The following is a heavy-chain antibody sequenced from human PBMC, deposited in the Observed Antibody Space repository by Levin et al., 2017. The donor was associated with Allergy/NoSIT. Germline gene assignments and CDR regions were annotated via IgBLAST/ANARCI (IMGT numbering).Heavy chain of an antibody. D-gene: IGHD2-15*01. V-gene: IGHV4-59*08. CDR3: ARWFCSGDICYSGSHGMDV. J-gene: IGHJ6*02. CDR1: GASISSYY. CDR2: IYNSGST. Sequence: TASETLSLTCTVSGASISSYYWSWIRQPPGKGLEWIGYIYNSGSTKYNPSLKSRVTISVDTSKNQFSLKLNSVTAAATAVSYCARWFCSGDICYSGSHGMDVWGQGTMVTVSS.